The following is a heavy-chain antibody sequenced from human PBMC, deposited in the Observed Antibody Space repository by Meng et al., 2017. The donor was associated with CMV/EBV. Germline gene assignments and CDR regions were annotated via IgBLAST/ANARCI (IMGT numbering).Heavy chain of an antibody. V-gene: IGHV4-38-2*02. CDR1: GYSISIVYY. D-gene: IGHD3-3*01. J-gene: IGHJ4*02. CDR2: IYHSGST. Sequence: SETLSLTCTVSGYSISIVYYWGWIRQPPGKWLEWIGSIYHSGSTYYNPSLKSRVTISVDTSKNQFSLKLSSVTAADTAVYYCARADFWSGPTHHFFDYWGQGTLVTVSS. CDR3: ARADFWSGPTHHFFDY.